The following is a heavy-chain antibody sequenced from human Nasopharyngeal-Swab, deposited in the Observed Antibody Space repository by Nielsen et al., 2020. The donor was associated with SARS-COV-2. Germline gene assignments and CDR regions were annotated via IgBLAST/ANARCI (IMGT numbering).Heavy chain of an antibody. Sequence: ASVKVSCKVSGYTLTELSMHWVRQAPGKGLEWMGGFDPEDGETIYAQKFQGRVTMTEDTSTDTAYMGLSSLRSEDTAVYYCATASPIVGADNWFDPWGQGTLVTVSS. D-gene: IGHD1-26*01. V-gene: IGHV1-24*01. J-gene: IGHJ5*02. CDR1: GYTLTELS. CDR2: FDPEDGET. CDR3: ATASPIVGADNWFDP.